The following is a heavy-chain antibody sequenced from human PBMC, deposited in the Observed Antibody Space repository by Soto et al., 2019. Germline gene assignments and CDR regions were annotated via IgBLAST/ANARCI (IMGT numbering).Heavy chain of an antibody. D-gene: IGHD2-15*01. J-gene: IGHJ4*02. V-gene: IGHV3-30-3*01. Sequence: QVQLVESGGGVVQPGRSLRLSCAASGFTFSSYAMHWVRQAPGKGLEWVAVISYDGSNKYYADSVKGRFTISRDNSKNTLYLQMNSLRAEDTAVYYCARERAVVAAHTNSFDYWGQGTLVTVSS. CDR2: ISYDGSNK. CDR1: GFTFSSYA. CDR3: ARERAVVAAHTNSFDY.